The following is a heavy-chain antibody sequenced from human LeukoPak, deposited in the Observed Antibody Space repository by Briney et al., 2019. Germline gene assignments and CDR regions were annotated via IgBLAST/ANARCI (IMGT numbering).Heavy chain of an antibody. J-gene: IGHJ6*02. V-gene: IGHV4-59*01. D-gene: IGHD3-22*01. CDR3: AGLTYYYDSSGYSYYYYGMDV. CDR2: IYYSGST. CDR1: GGSISSYY. Sequence: KTSETLSLTCTASGGSISSYYWSWIRQPPGKGLEWIGYIYYSGSTNYNPSLKSRVTISVDTSKNQFSLKLSSVTAADTAVYYCAGLTYYYDSSGYSYYYYGMDVWGQGTTVTVSS.